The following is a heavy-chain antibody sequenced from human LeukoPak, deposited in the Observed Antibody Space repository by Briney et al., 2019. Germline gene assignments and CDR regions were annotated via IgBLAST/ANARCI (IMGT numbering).Heavy chain of an antibody. J-gene: IGHJ6*03. CDR1: GGTFSSYA. V-gene: IGHV1-69*05. D-gene: IGHD3/OR15-3a*01. Sequence: SXXVSCKASGGTFSSYAISWVRQAPGQGLEWMGRIIPIFGTANYAQNFQGRVTITTDESTTTAYMELSSLRSEDTAVYYCARGNKGLDYYYYMDVWGKGTTVTVSS. CDR3: ARGNKGLDYYYYMDV. CDR2: IIPIFGTA.